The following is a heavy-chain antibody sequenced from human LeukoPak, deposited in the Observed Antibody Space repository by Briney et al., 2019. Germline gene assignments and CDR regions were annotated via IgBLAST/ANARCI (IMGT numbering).Heavy chain of an antibody. CDR1: GFTFSNYA. CDR2: ITCSGGNT. J-gene: IGHJ4*02. D-gene: IGHD3-9*01. CDR3: AKWGDYDVLTGYYVSDY. V-gene: IGHV3-23*01. Sequence: GGALRLSCSASGFTFSNYAMSWVRDAPGKGLEGVSAITCSGGNTYYAHSVKGRLTISRDNSNNTVFLQMNSLRAEDTAVYYCAKWGDYDVLTGYYVSDYWGQGTLVTVSS.